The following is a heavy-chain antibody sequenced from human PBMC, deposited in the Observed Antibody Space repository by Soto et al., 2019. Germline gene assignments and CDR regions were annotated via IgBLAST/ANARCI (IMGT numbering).Heavy chain of an antibody. V-gene: IGHV1-3*01. D-gene: IGHD6-13*01. CDR3: ARAPPIAGSWADAFDI. CDR2: INAGNGNT. J-gene: IGHJ3*02. CDR1: GYTFTSYA. Sequence: RASVKVSCKASGYTFTSYAMHWVRQAPGQRLEWMGWINAGNGNTKYSQKFQGRVTITRDTSASTAYMELSSLRSEDTAVYYCARAPPIAGSWADAFDIWGQGTMVTVSS.